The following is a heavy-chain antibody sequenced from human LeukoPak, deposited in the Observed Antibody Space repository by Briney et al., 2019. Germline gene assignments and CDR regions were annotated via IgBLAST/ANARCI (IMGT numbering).Heavy chain of an antibody. Sequence: SETLSLTCTVSGGSISSYYWSWIRQPAGKGLEWIGRIYTSGSTNYNPSLKSRVTMSVDTSKNQFSLKLGSVTAADTAVYYCAKGYGWEASYYYYYMDVWGKGTTVTISS. J-gene: IGHJ6*03. CDR1: GGSISSYY. V-gene: IGHV4-4*07. D-gene: IGHD1-26*01. CDR2: IYTSGST. CDR3: AKGYGWEASYYYYYMDV.